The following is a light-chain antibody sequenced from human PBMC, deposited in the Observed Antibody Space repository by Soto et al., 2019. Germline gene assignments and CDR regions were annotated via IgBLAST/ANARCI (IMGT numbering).Light chain of an antibody. J-gene: IGKJ4*01. V-gene: IGKV3-20*01. CDR2: DAS. CDR3: QQFSSYPLT. Sequence: EIVFSHSPGTLSLSPGERATLSCRASQTVRNNYLAWYQQKPGQAPRLLIYDASSRATGIPDGFSGGGSGTDFTLTISRPEPEDFAVYYCQQFSSYPLTFGGGTKVDI. CDR1: QTVRNNY.